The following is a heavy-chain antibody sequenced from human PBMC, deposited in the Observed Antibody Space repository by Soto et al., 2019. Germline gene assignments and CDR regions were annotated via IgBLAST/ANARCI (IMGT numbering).Heavy chain of an antibody. Sequence: GSLRLSCAASGFTFSSYAMSWVRQAPGKGLEWVSAISGSGGSTYYADSVRGRFTISRDNSKNTLYLQMNSLRAEDTAVYYCAKGQQLVWGPYYYYYGMDVWGQGTTVTV. V-gene: IGHV3-23*01. D-gene: IGHD6-6*01. CDR3: AKGQQLVWGPYYYYYGMDV. CDR1: GFTFSSYA. J-gene: IGHJ6*02. CDR2: ISGSGGST.